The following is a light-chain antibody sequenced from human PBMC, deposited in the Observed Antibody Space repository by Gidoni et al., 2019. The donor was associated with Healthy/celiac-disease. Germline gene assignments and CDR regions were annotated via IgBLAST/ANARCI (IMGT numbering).Light chain of an antibody. J-gene: IGLJ2*01. CDR2: GKN. Sequence: SSELTQDPAVSVALGQTVRITCQGDSLRSYYANWYQQKPGQAPVLVIYGKNNRPSGIPDRFSCSSSGNTASLTITGAQAEDEADYYCNSRDSSGNHLVFGGGTKLTVL. V-gene: IGLV3-19*01. CDR3: NSRDSSGNHLV. CDR1: SLRSYY.